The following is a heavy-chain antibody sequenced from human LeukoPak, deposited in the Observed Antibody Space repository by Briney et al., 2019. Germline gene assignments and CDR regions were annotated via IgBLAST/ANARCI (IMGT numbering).Heavy chain of an antibody. J-gene: IGHJ6*02. V-gene: IGHV3-48*01. CDR3: ARGSYYNMDV. CDR2: ISSSSSTI. CDR1: GFTISSYG. Sequence: PGGSLRLSCAASGFTISSYGMNLVRQAPGKGLEWVSYISSSSSTIYYADSVRGRFTISRDNAKNSLYLQMNSLRAEDTAVYYCARGSYYNMDVWGQGTTVTVSS.